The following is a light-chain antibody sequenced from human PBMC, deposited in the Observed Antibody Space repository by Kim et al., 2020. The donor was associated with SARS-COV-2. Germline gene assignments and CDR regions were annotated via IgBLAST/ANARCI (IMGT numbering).Light chain of an antibody. V-gene: IGLV6-57*03. J-gene: IGLJ3*02. Sequence: NFMLTQPHSVSESPGKTVTISCTRSSGSIASNYVQWYQQRPGSAPTTVIYEDNQRPSGVPDRFSGSIDSSSNSASLTISGLKTEDEVDYYCQSYDSSNRGVFGGGTQLTVL. CDR3: QSYDSSNRGV. CDR1: SGSIASNY. CDR2: EDN.